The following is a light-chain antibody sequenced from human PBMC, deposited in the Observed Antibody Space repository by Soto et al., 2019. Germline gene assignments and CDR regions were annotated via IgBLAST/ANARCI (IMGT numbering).Light chain of an antibody. CDR1: QGISSA. CDR2: DAS. V-gene: IGKV1-13*02. Sequence: AIQLTQSPSSLSASVGDRVTITCRASQGISSALAWYQQKPGKAPKLLIYDASSLESSFPSGVSGSESGTDFALNISSLQPEDVETYCSQPFNSYLITFGQATRREI. J-gene: IGKJ5*01. CDR3: QPFNSYLIT.